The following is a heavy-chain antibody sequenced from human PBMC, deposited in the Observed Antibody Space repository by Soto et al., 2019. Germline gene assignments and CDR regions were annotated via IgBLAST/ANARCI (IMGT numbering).Heavy chain of an antibody. D-gene: IGHD1-7*01. CDR1: GGSISSSSYY. J-gene: IGHJ6*02. CDR3: ARQTGTIDGMDV. Sequence: SETLSLTCTVSGGSISSSSYYWGWIRQPPGKGLEWIGSIYYSGSTYYNPSLKSRVTISVDTSKNQFSLKLSSVTAADTAVYYCARQTGTIDGMDVWGQGTTVTVSS. CDR2: IYYSGST. V-gene: IGHV4-39*01.